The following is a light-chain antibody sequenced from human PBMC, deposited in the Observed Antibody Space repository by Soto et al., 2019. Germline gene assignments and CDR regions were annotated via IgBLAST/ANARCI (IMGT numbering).Light chain of an antibody. Sequence: EIVMTQSPATLSLSPGERATLSCRASQSVSSNVAWYQQIPGQTPRLLIYGASSRATGIPDRFSGSGSGTDFTLTISRLEPEDFAVYYCQQYGSSPTFGQGTKGDIK. V-gene: IGKV3-20*01. J-gene: IGKJ1*01. CDR3: QQYGSSPT. CDR1: QSVSSN. CDR2: GAS.